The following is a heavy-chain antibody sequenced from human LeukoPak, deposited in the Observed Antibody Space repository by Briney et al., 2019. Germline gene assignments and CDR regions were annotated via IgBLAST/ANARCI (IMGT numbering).Heavy chain of an antibody. V-gene: IGHV5-51*01. CDR3: ARNYASGSSLYGMDV. Sequence: GESLKISCKGSGYRFTTYWIVWVRQMPGKGLECRGIIYPGDSDTRYSPSFQGQVTISADKSISTAYLQWSSLKASDTAMYYCARNYASGSSLYGMDVWGQGTTVTVSS. CDR2: IYPGDSDT. CDR1: GYRFTTYW. J-gene: IGHJ6*02. D-gene: IGHD3-10*01.